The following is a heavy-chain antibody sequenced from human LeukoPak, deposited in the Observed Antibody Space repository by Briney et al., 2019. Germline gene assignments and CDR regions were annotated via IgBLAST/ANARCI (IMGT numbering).Heavy chain of an antibody. CDR3: ERKNYCSGGSCYSRGWFDP. J-gene: IGHJ5*02. CDR2: MNPNSGNT. CDR1: DYTFTSYD. V-gene: IGHV1-8*01. Sequence: ASVKVSCKASDYTFTSYDINWVRQATGQGLEWMGWMNPNSGNTVYAQKFQGRVTMTRDTSISTAYMELSSLRSEDTAMYYCERKNYCSGGSCYSRGWFDPWGQGTLVTVSS. D-gene: IGHD2-15*01.